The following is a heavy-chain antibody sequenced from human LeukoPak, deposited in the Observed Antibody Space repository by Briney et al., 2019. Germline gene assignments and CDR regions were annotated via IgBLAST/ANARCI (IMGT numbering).Heavy chain of an antibody. CDR3: AKAGGQYYYDSSGYFDY. Sequence: GGSLRLSCAASGFTFNTYAMSWVRQAPGKGLEWVSSISSSGDSTYSADSVKGRFTISRDNSMNTLYLQMNSLRAEDTAVYYCAKAGGQYYYDSSGYFDYWGQGTLVTVSS. V-gene: IGHV3-23*01. CDR2: ISSSGDST. J-gene: IGHJ4*02. CDR1: GFTFNTYA. D-gene: IGHD3-22*01.